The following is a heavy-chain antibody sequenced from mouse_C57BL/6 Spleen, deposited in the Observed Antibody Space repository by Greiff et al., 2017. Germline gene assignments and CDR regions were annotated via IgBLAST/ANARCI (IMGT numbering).Heavy chain of an antibody. D-gene: IGHD2-1*01. CDR1: GYAFSSSW. Sequence: VQLVESGPELVKPGASVKISCKASGYAFSSSWMNWVKQRPGKGLEWIGRIYPGDGDTNYNGKFKGKATLTADKSSSTAYMQLSSLTSEDSAVYFCARHYGNYEDYFDYWGQGTTLTVSS. CDR3: ARHYGNYEDYFDY. V-gene: IGHV1-82*01. CDR2: IYPGDGDT. J-gene: IGHJ2*01.